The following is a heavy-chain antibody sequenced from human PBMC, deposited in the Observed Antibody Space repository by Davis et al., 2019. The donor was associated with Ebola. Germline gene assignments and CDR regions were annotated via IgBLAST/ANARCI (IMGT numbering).Heavy chain of an antibody. D-gene: IGHD3-22*01. V-gene: IGHV4-39*01. CDR3: ASLRQTYDSSGYSQPFDY. Sequence: SETLSLTCTVSGGSISSSSYYWGWIRQPPGKGLEWIGSIYYSGSTYYNPSLKSRVTISVDTSKNQFSLKLNSVTAADTAVYYCASLRQTYDSSGYSQPFDYWGQGSLVTVSS. CDR2: IYYSGST. J-gene: IGHJ4*02. CDR1: GGSISSSSYY.